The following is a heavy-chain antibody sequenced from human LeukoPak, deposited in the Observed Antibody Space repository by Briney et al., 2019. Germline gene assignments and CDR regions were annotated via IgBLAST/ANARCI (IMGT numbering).Heavy chain of an antibody. V-gene: IGHV3-33*08. J-gene: IGHJ5*02. D-gene: IGHD3-10*01. Sequence: PGRSLRLSCAASGFTFSSYGMHWVRQAPGKGLEWVAVIWYGGSNKYYADSVKGRFTISRDNSKNTLYLQMNSLRAEDTAVYYCARDRVVRGRYNWFDPWGQGTLVTVSS. CDR1: GFTFSSYG. CDR2: IWYGGSNK. CDR3: ARDRVVRGRYNWFDP.